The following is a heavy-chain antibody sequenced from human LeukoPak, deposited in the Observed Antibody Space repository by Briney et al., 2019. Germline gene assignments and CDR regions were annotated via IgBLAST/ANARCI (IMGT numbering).Heavy chain of an antibody. CDR2: INHSGST. CDR1: GGSFSGYY. D-gene: IGHD6-19*01. Sequence: PSETLSLTRAVYGGSFSGYYWSWIRQPPGKGLEWIGEINHSGSTNYNPSLKSRVTISVDTSKNQFSLKLSSVTAADTAVYYCAVTISSGWSFDYWGQGTLVTVSS. V-gene: IGHV4-34*01. J-gene: IGHJ4*02. CDR3: AVTISSGWSFDY.